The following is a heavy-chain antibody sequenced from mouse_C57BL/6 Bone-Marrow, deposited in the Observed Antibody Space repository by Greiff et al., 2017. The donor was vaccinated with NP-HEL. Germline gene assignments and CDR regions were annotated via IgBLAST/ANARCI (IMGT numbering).Heavy chain of an antibody. CDR2: IDPNSGGT. CDR3: ARYYYGSSSVDY. CDR1: GYTFTSYL. D-gene: IGHD1-1*01. J-gene: IGHJ2*01. V-gene: IGHV1-72*01. Sequence: QVQLQQPGAELVKPGASVKLSCKASGYTFTSYLMQWVKQRPGRGLEWIGRIDPNSGGTKYNEKVKSKATLTVDKPSSTAYIQLNSLTSEDSAVYYCARYYYGSSSVDYWGQGTTLTVSS.